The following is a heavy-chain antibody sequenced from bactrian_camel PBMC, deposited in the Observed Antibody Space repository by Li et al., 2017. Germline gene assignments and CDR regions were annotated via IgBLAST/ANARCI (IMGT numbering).Heavy chain of an antibody. J-gene: IGHJ4*01. V-gene: IGHV3-1*01. CDR1: GFSLDDYA. Sequence: VQLVESGGGLVQPGGSLRLSCAASGFSLDDYAMGWVRQAPGKGLEWVSGICWSGDVTNYADSVKGRLTISRDNAKNTLYLQMNSLRPEDTAMYYCTAPREHWFGTSWGQGTQVTVS. CDR3: TAPREHWFGTS. CDR2: ICWSGDVT. D-gene: IGHD7*01.